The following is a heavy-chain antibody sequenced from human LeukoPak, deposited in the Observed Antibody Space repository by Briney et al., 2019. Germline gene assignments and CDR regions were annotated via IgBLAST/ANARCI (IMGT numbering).Heavy chain of an antibody. CDR1: GFTFSYYG. J-gene: IGHJ4*02. CDR2: IGYDGTDK. D-gene: IGHD6-13*01. Sequence: GGSLRLSCAASGFTFSYYGMHWVRQAPGKGLEWVTFIGYDGTDKYYADSVKGRFTISRDNSKNTLSLHMNSLRAEDTAVYYCARDLTYNSWYYFDSWGQGTLVTVSS. V-gene: IGHV3-30*02. CDR3: ARDLTYNSWYYFDS.